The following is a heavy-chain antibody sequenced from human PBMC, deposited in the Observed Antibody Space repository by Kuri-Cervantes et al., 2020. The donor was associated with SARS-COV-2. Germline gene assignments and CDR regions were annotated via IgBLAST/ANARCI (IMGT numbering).Heavy chain of an antibody. Sequence: ASVKVSCKASGYTFTSYAMHWVRQAPGQRLEWMGWINAGNGNTKYSQKFQGRVTITRDTSTSTVYMELSSLRSEDTAVYYCARWEGYCSSTSCYPRRRVGFDYWGQGTLVTVSS. J-gene: IGHJ4*02. D-gene: IGHD2-2*01. CDR1: GYTFTSYA. CDR2: INAGNGNT. V-gene: IGHV1-3*01. CDR3: ARWEGYCSSTSCYPRRRVGFDY.